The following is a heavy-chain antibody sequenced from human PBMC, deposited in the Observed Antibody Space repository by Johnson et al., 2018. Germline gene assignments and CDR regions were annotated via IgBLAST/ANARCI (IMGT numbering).Heavy chain of an antibody. V-gene: IGHV4-4*02. Sequence: QVQLQESGPGLVKPSGTLSLTCAVSGGSISSSNWWRWVRQPPRKGLEWIGEIYHRGSTNYTPSLKSRVTIPVDKPKNQFSLKLSPWTAADTAVYYCAKYPGVAAAGVYYYYMDVWGKGTTVTVSS. CDR2: IYHRGST. CDR3: AKYPGVAAAGVYYYYMDV. CDR1: GGSISSSNW. D-gene: IGHD6-13*01. J-gene: IGHJ6*03.